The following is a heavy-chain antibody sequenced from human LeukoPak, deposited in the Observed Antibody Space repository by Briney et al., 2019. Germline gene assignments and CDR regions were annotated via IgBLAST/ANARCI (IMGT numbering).Heavy chain of an antibody. CDR3: GRVSSPWSPRDAFDI. V-gene: IGHV6-1*01. CDR1: GDSVSSNSAT. D-gene: IGHD1-26*01. Sequence: SQTPSLTCAISGDSVSSNSATWNWIRQSPSRGLEWLGRTYYKSKWYNDYAVSVKSRITINSDTSKNQFSLQLNSVTPEDTAVYYCGRVSSPWSPRDAFDIWGQGTMVTVSP. J-gene: IGHJ3*02. CDR2: TYYKSKWYN.